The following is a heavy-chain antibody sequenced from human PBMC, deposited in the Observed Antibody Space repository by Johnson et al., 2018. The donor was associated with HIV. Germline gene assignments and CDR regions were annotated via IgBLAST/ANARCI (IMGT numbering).Heavy chain of an antibody. Sequence: QVQVVESGGGVVQPGRSLRLSCAASGFTFSSYAMHWVRQAPGKGLEWVAVISYDGSNKYYADSVKGRFTISRDNSKNTLDLQMNSLRAEDTAVYYCARGLGAAAGAFDIWGQGTMVTVSS. V-gene: IGHV3-30-3*01. CDR1: GFTFSSYA. CDR3: ARGLGAAAGAFDI. J-gene: IGHJ3*02. CDR2: ISYDGSNK. D-gene: IGHD6-13*01.